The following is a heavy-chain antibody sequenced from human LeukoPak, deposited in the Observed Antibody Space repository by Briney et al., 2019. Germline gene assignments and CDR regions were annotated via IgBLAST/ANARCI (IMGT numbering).Heavy chain of an antibody. V-gene: IGHV4-30-4*08. Sequence: KTSETLSLTCTASGGSISSGDYYWSWIRQPPGKGLEWIGYIYYSGSTYYNPSLKSRVTISVDTSKNQFSLKLSSVTAADTAVYYCASSTTGQVLAGHWFDPWGQGTLVTVSS. D-gene: IGHD1-1*01. J-gene: IGHJ5*02. CDR1: GGSISSGDYY. CDR2: IYYSGST. CDR3: ASSTTGQVLAGHWFDP.